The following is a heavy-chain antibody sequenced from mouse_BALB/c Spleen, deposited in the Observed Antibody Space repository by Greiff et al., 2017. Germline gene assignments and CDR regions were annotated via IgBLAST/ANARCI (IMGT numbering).Heavy chain of an antibody. CDR3: ASGDYYGSSYAWFAY. CDR2: IYPGNSDT. CDR1: GYTFTSYW. D-gene: IGHD1-1*01. V-gene: IGHV1-5*01. Sequence: VQLQQSGTVLARPGASVKMSCKASGYTFTSYWMHWVKQRPGQGLEWIGAIYPGNSDTSYNQKFKGKAKLTAVTSTSTAYMELSSLTTEDSAVYYCASGDYYGSSYAWFAYWGQGTLVTVSA. J-gene: IGHJ3*01.